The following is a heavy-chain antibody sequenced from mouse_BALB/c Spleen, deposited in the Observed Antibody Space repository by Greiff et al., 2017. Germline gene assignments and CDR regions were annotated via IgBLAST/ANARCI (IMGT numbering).Heavy chain of an antibody. CDR3: ARAHYDYEAMDY. CDR1: GFTFSSYA. CDR2: ISSGGST. Sequence: EVKLVESGGGLVKPGGSLKLSCAASGFTFSSYAMSWVRQTPEKRLEWVASISSGGSTYYPDSVMGRFTISRDNARNILYLQMSSLRSEDTAMYYCARAHYDYEAMDYWGQGTSVTVSS. V-gene: IGHV5-6-5*01. D-gene: IGHD2-4*01. J-gene: IGHJ4*01.